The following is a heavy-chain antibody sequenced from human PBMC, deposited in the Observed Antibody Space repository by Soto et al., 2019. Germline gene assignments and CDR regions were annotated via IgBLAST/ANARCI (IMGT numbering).Heavy chain of an antibody. CDR3: ASSLLHDFWSGYYVSEWNWFDP. D-gene: IGHD3-3*01. J-gene: IGHJ5*02. CDR2: INAANGNT. Sequence: ASVKVSCKASGHTFTSYAMHWVRQAPGQRLEWMGWINAANGNTKYSQKFQDRVTITRDTSASTAFMELSSLRSEDTAVYYCASSLLHDFWSGYYVSEWNWFDPWGQGTLVTVSS. V-gene: IGHV1-3*01. CDR1: GHTFTSYA.